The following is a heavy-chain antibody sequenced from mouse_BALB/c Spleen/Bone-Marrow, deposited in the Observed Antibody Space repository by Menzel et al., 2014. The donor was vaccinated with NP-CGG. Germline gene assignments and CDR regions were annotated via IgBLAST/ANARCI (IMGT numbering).Heavy chain of an antibody. CDR3: ARRGYYAMDY. Sequence: EVQGVESGGGLVQPGGSLKLSCAASGFDFSGYWMSWVRQAPGKGLEWIGEINPDSTTIYYTPSLKDKFIISRDNAKNTLYLQMSKVRSEDTALYYCARRGYYAMDYWGQGTSVTVSS. CDR2: INPDSTTI. J-gene: IGHJ4*01. V-gene: IGHV4-1*02. CDR1: GFDFSGYW.